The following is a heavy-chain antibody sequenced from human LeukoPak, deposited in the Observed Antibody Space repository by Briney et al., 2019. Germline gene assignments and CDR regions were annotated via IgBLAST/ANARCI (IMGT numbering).Heavy chain of an antibody. CDR1: GGSISSYY. CDR3: ARDDAYSYGPDYFDY. J-gene: IGHJ4*02. Sequence: SETLSLTCTVSGGSISSYYWSWIRQPAGMGLEWIGRIYTSGSTNYNPSLKSRVTMSVDTSKNQFSLKLSSVTAADTAVYYCARDDAYSYGPDYFDYWGQGTLVTVSS. V-gene: IGHV4-4*07. D-gene: IGHD5-18*01. CDR2: IYTSGST.